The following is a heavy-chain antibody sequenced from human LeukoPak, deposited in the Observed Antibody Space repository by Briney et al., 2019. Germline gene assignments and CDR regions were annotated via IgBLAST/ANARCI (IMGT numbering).Heavy chain of an antibody. Sequence: PGGSLRLSCAASGFTFNNYNMNWVRQAPGRALEWVSSITSSGTYIFYADSVKGRFTISRDNAKNSLYLQMNSLRAEDTAVYYCAREGYSSGSFDYWGQGTLVTVSS. V-gene: IGHV3-21*01. J-gene: IGHJ4*02. CDR3: AREGYSSGSFDY. D-gene: IGHD6-19*01. CDR2: ITSSGTYI. CDR1: GFTFNNYN.